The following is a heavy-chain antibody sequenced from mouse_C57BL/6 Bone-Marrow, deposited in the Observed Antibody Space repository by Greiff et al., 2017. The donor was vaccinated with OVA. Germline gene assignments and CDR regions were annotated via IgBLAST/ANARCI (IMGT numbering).Heavy chain of an antibody. V-gene: IGHV5-6*01. CDR2: ISSGGSYT. CDR3: ARLTTVVAPY. J-gene: IGHJ2*01. D-gene: IGHD1-1*01. CDR1: GFTFSSYG. Sequence: EVQLMESGGDLVKPGGSLKLSCAASGFTFSSYGMSWVRQTPDKRLEWVATISSGGSYTYYPDSVKGRFTITRDNAKNTLYLQMSSLKSEDAAMYYCARLTTVVAPYGGQGTTLTVTS.